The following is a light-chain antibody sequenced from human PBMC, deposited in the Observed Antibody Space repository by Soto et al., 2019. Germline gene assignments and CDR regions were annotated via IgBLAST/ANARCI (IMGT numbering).Light chain of an antibody. CDR1: QSISSY. CDR2: AAS. Sequence: DIQMTQSPSSLSASVGDRVTITCRSSQSISSYLNWYQQKPGKAPKLLIYAASSLQSGVPSRFSGRGSGTDFTLTISSRQTEDFATYYWQRRYSTPLTFGQGNKVDIQ. J-gene: IGKJ1*01. V-gene: IGKV1-39*01. CDR3: QRRYSTPLT.